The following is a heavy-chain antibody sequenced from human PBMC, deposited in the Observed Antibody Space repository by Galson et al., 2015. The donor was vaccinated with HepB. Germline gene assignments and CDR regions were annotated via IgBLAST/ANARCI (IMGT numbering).Heavy chain of an antibody. J-gene: IGHJ4*02. CDR2: IRSKANSYAT. Sequence: SLRLSCAASGFTFSGSAMHWVRQASGKGLEWVGRIRSKANSYATAYAASVKGRFTISRDDSKNTAYLQMNSLKTEDTAVYYCTRRGYCSSTSCFSDYWGQGTLVTVSS. CDR3: TRRGYCSSTSCFSDY. V-gene: IGHV3-73*01. CDR1: GFTFSGSA. D-gene: IGHD2-2*01.